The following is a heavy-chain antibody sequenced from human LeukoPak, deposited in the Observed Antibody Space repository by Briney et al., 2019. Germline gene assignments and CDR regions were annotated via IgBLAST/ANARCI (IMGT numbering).Heavy chain of an antibody. CDR1: GFTCSSYA. CDR2: ISGSGGST. D-gene: IGHD3-22*01. CDR3: VKPYYYDSSSYYLEYFQH. Sequence: GGFLRLSCAASGFTCSSYAMSWVRQAPGKRLGWVSVISGSGGSTYYADSVKGRFTISRDNSKNTLYLQMNSLRAEDTAVYYCVKPYYYDSSSYYLEYFQHWGQGTLVTVSS. J-gene: IGHJ1*01. V-gene: IGHV3-23*01.